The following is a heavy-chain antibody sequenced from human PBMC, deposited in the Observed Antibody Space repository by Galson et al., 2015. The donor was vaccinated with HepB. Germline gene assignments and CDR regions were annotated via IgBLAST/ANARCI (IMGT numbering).Heavy chain of an antibody. CDR1: GFPFSDYA. D-gene: IGHD3-10*01. V-gene: IGHV3-23*01. CDR2: ISGSGGSA. J-gene: IGHJ4*02. CDR3: AKGRGSGSYSMLS. Sequence: SLRLSCAASGFPFSDYAMIWVRQAPGKGLEWVSSISGSGGSAHYADSVKGRFTISRDNSKNTMLLQMNSLRDEDTAIYYCAKGRGSGSYSMLSWGQGALVTVSS.